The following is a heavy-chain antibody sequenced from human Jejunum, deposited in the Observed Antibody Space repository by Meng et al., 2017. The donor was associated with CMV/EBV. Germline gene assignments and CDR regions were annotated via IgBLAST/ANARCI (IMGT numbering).Heavy chain of an antibody. CDR3: ARDVGYTVTAPFDY. CDR2: ISGAGLAT. Sequence: GFAFSSHAMSWGRQVPGRRPEWVAGISGAGLATYYADSVKGRFTISRDNSNSTLFLQMDGLRGDDTAVYFCARDVGYTVTAPFDYWGQGSVVTVSS. D-gene: IGHD4-11*01. V-gene: IGHV3-23*01. CDR1: GFAFSSHA. J-gene: IGHJ4*02.